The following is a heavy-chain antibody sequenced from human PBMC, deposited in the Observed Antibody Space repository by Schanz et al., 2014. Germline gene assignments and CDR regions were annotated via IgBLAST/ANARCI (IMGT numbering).Heavy chain of an antibody. V-gene: IGHV3-74*01. CDR1: GFTFSTYW. CDR2: INSDGTTT. Sequence: EVKLVESGGGLVQPGGSLRLSCAASGFTFSTYWMHWVRQAPGKGLVWVSHINSDGTTTTYADSVKGRFTISRDNAENTLYLQMNSLRVEDTAVYYGAMGGYQLHHWGQGTLVTVSS. D-gene: IGHD1-7*01. CDR3: AMGGYQLHH. J-gene: IGHJ4*02.